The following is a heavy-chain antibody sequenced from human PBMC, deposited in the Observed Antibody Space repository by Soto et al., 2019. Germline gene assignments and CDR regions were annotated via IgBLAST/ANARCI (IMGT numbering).Heavy chain of an antibody. CDR2: IHHSGSP. CDR1: GVSLTTTSW. V-gene: IGHV4-4*02. J-gene: IGHJ4*02. CDR3: ARVTFVGGIIPFDL. D-gene: IGHD3-16*01. Sequence: QVQLQESGPGLVRPSETLSLTCTVSGVSLTTTSWWTWVRQPPGKGLEWIGEIHHSGSPNYSPSLKNRVIISIDKSKNQFSLRLTSVTAADTAIYYCARVTFVGGIIPFDLWGQGTLVTGSS.